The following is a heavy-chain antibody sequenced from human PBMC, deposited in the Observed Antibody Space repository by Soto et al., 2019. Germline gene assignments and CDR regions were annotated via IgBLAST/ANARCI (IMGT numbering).Heavy chain of an antibody. Sequence: QITLKESGPPLVKPTQTLTLTCTFSGFSLRTSGVGVGWIRQPPGKALEWLAVIYWDDDKRYSPSLKSRLTITKDTSKNQVVLTMTNMDPVDTATYFCARVQYWRGGSCINWFDPWGQGTLVTVSS. V-gene: IGHV2-5*02. J-gene: IGHJ5*02. CDR3: ARVQYWRGGSCINWFDP. D-gene: IGHD2-15*01. CDR1: GFSLRTSGVG. CDR2: IYWDDDK.